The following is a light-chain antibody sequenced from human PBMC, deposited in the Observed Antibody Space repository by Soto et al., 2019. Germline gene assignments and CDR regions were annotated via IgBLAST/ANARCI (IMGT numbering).Light chain of an antibody. Sequence: SYELTQPPSVSVSPGQTASITCSGDKLGDKYACWYQQKPGQSPVLVIYQDSKRPSGIPERFSGSNSGNTATLTISGTQAXXXXXYYCQAWDSSTVVFGGGTKLT. CDR3: QAWDSSTVV. CDR1: KLGDKY. CDR2: QDS. V-gene: IGLV3-1*01. J-gene: IGLJ2*01.